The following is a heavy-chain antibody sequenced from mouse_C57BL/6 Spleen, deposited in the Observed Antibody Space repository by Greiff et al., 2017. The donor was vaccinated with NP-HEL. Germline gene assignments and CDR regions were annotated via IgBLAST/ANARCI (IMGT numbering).Heavy chain of an antibody. Sequence: EVQGVESGGGLVKPGGSLKLSCAASGFTFSSYAMSWVRQTPEKRLEWVATISDGGSYTYYPDNVKGRFTISRDNAKNNLYLQMSHLKSEDTAMYYCARDGVLRGPAWFAYWGQGTLVTVSA. CDR2: ISDGGSYT. CDR3: ARDGVLRGPAWFAY. CDR1: GFTFSSYA. V-gene: IGHV5-4*01. J-gene: IGHJ3*01. D-gene: IGHD1-1*01.